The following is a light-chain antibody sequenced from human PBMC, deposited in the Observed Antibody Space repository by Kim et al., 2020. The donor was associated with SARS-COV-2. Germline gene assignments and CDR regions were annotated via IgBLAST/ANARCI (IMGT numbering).Light chain of an antibody. J-gene: IGLJ3*02. CDR3: AAWDDSLNGRGL. CDR1: SANIGRNT. V-gene: IGLV1-44*01. Sequence: QTVTIYCSGSSANIGRNTVNWYQQFPGAAPKLLIYTDDQRPSGVPDRFSGSKSGTSAALTISGLQSEDEADYYCAAWDDSLNGRGLFGGGTKLTVL. CDR2: TDD.